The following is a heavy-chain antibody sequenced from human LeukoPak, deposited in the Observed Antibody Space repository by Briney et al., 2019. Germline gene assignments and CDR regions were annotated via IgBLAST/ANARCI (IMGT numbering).Heavy chain of an antibody. CDR3: ARDPGDCSSTRCYSL. V-gene: IGHV4-39*07. CDR2: MSYSGST. Sequence: SETLSLTCTVSGGSISSSSYFWGWIRQPPGKGLEWIGSMSYSGSTYYNPSLKSRVTISVDTSKNQLSLKLSSVTAADTAVYYCARDPGDCSSTRCYSLWGQGTLVTVSS. J-gene: IGHJ4*02. D-gene: IGHD2-2*01. CDR1: GGSISSSSYF.